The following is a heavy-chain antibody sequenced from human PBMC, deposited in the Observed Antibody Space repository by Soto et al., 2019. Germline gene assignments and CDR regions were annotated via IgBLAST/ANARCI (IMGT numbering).Heavy chain of an antibody. CDR3: ARQAATTEPYYFDY. CDR1: GGSISSYY. D-gene: IGHD1-26*01. J-gene: IGHJ4*02. V-gene: IGHV4-59*01. CDR2: IYYSGST. Sequence: LSLTCTVCGGSISSYYWGWIRQPPGKGLEWIGYIYYSGSTNYNPSLKSRVTISVDTSKNQFSLKLSSVTAADTAVYYCARQAATTEPYYFDYWGQGTLVTVSS.